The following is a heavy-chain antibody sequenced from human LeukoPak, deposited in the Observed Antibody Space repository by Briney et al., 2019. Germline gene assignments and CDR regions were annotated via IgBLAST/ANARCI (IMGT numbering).Heavy chain of an antibody. Sequence: ASVKVSCKASGYTFTSYYMHWVRQAPGQGLEWMGIINPSGGSTSYAQKFQGRVTMTRDTSTSTVYMELSSLRAEDTAVYYCARDRKDYYDFWSGYDAFDIWRQGTMVTVSS. V-gene: IGHV1-46*01. CDR3: ARDRKDYYDFWSGYDAFDI. CDR1: GYTFTSYY. J-gene: IGHJ3*02. D-gene: IGHD3-3*01. CDR2: INPSGGST.